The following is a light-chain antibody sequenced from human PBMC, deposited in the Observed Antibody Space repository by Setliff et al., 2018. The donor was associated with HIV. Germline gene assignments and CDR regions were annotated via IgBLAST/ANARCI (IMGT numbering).Light chain of an antibody. CDR2: EVR. CDR1: SSDVGGYNY. J-gene: IGLJ1*01. Sequence: QSALTQPASVSGSPGQSITISCTGTSSDVGGYNYVSWYQQYPGKAPKLMIYEVRNRPSGVSHRFSGSKSGNTASLTISGLQAEDEADYYCSSYAITNTLPFGTGTKVTVL. V-gene: IGLV2-14*01. CDR3: SSYAITNTLP.